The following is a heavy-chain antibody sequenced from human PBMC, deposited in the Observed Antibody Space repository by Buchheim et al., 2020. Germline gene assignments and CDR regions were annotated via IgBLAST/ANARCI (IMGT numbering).Heavy chain of an antibody. Sequence: QVQVQQWGAGMLKPSETLSLTCAVNGASFSGSYWSWIRQPPEKGLEWIGEITHSGDTNYNPSLKSRVTISVDTSKNQFSLKLSSVTAADTAVYYCAREPGYCSGSSCYGGWFDPWGQGTL. CDR3: AREPGYCSGSSCYGGWFDP. CDR2: ITHSGDT. J-gene: IGHJ5*02. CDR1: GASFSGSY. V-gene: IGHV4-34*01. D-gene: IGHD2-15*01.